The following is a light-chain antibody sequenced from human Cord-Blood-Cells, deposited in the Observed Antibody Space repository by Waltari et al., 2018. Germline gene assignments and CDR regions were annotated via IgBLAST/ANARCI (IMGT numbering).Light chain of an antibody. CDR1: SSNIGSNT. J-gene: IGLJ3*02. CDR2: RNN. Sequence: QSVLTQPPSASGTPGQRVTISCSGSSSNIGSNTVNWYQQLPGTAPKLLIYRNNQRPSGVPERFSGSKSGTSASLAISGLQAEDEADYYCAAWDDSLNGWVFGGGTKLTVL. V-gene: IGLV1-44*01. CDR3: AAWDDSLNGWV.